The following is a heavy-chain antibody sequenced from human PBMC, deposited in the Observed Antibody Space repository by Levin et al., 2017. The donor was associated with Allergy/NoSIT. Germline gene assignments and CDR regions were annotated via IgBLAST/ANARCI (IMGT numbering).Heavy chain of an antibody. CDR2: ISAHNGNT. J-gene: IGHJ4*02. Sequence: GESLKISCKASGYTFISYGFSWVRQAPGQGLEWMGWISAHNGNTNYAQNLHGRVTMTTDTSTSTAYMELRSLRSDDTAVYYCAAYISLVRGVPKYYFDYWGQGTLVTVSS. CDR3: AAYISLVRGVPKYYFDY. V-gene: IGHV1-18*01. D-gene: IGHD3-10*01. CDR1: GYTFISYG.